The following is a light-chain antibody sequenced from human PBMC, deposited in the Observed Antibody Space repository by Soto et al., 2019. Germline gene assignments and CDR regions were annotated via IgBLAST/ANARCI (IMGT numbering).Light chain of an antibody. CDR3: QQRSNWPYT. CDR1: QSVSSY. Sequence: EIVLTQSPGTLSLSPGERATLSCRASQSVSSYLAWYQQKPGQPPRLLIYDASSRATGIPARFSGRGSGTDFTLTISSLEPEDFAVYYCQQRSNWPYTFGQGTKLEIK. J-gene: IGKJ2*01. V-gene: IGKV3-11*01. CDR2: DAS.